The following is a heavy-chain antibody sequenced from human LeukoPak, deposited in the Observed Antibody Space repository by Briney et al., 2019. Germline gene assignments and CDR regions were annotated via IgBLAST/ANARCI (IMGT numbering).Heavy chain of an antibody. CDR2: ISGSGGST. D-gene: IGHD2-15*01. CDR3: ATTGVVVAATATGYYFDY. V-gene: IGHV3-23*01. CDR1: GFTFSSYA. J-gene: IGHJ4*02. Sequence: GGSLRLSCGASGFTFSSYAMSWVRQAPGKGLEWVSSISGSGGSTYYGDSVEGRFSISRDNSKNTLSLQMNSLRAEDTAVYYCATTGVVVAATATGYYFDYWGQGTLVTVSS.